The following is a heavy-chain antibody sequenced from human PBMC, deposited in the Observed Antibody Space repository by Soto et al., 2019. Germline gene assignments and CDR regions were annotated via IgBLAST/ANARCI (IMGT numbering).Heavy chain of an antibody. CDR1: GFTFTSFA. CDR3: AIGESLSTSYFNF. Sequence: GGSLRLSCAASGFTFTSFAVSWVRQAPGKGLEWVSAISGSGGATYYADSVKGQFTVSRDNSRNTVYLQVDSLRVEDTAVYHCAIGESLSTSYFNFWGKGTLVTAPQ. CDR2: ISGSGGAT. J-gene: IGHJ4*02. V-gene: IGHV3-23*01. D-gene: IGHD3-10*01.